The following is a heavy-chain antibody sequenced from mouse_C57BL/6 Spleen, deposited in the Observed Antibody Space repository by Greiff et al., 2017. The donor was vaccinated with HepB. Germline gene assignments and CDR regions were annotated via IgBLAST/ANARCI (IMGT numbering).Heavy chain of an antibody. CDR2: IYPGSGST. J-gene: IGHJ2*01. Sequence: QVQLQQSGAELVKPGASVKMSCKASGYTFTSYWITWVKQRPGQGLEWIGDIYPGSGSTNYNEKFKSKATLTVDTSSSPAYMQLSSLTSEDSAVYYCVRAMVTTLDYFDYWGQGTTLTVSS. CDR1: GYTFTSYW. CDR3: VRAMVTTLDYFDY. V-gene: IGHV1-55*01. D-gene: IGHD2-2*01.